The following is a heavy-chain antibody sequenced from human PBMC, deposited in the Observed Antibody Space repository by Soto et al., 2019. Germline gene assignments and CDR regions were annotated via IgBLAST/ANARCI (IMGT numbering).Heavy chain of an antibody. V-gene: IGHV3-23*01. CDR3: AKAPRWFRTQQWHPPRHDDY. CDR1: GFTFSSYA. J-gene: IGHJ4*02. CDR2: ISGSGGST. Sequence: EVQLLESGGGLVQPGGSLRLSCAASGFTFSSYAMSWVRQAPGKGLEWVSAISGSGGSTYYADSVKGRFTISRDNSKNTLYLQMNSLRAEDTAVYYCAKAPRWFRTQQWHPPRHDDYWGQGTLVTVSS. D-gene: IGHD6-19*01.